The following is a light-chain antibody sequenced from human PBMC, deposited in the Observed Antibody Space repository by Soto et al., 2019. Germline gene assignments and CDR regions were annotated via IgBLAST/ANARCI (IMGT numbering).Light chain of an antibody. CDR3: SSYSGSNNFV. CDR2: DVS. Sequence: QSALTQPPSASGSPGQSVTISCTGTSSDVGGYNYVSWYQQHPGKAPKLIIYDVSKWPSGVPDRFSGSKSGNTASLTVSGLQTEDEADYYCSSYSGSNNFVFGTGTKLTV. J-gene: IGLJ1*01. CDR1: SSDVGGYNY. V-gene: IGLV2-8*01.